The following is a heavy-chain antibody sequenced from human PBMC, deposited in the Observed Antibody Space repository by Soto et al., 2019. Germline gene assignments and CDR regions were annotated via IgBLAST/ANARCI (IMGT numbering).Heavy chain of an antibody. D-gene: IGHD4-17*01. CDR1: GYTFPTYG. V-gene: IGHV1-18*01. J-gene: IGHJ4*02. Sequence: ASVKVSCKASGYTFPTYGIDWVRQAPGQGLEWMGWIFPYNGNTKYPQNLQGRVTVTTDTSTTTAYMELGSLRSDDTAVYYCAILGGTTATTPYFDSWGQGTLVTVSS. CDR3: AILGGTTATTPYFDS. CDR2: IFPYNGNT.